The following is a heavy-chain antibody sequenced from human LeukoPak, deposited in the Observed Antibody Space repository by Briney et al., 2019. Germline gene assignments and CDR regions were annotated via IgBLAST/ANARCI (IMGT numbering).Heavy chain of an antibody. CDR2: INHSGST. V-gene: IGHV4-34*01. J-gene: IGHJ4*02. Sequence: SETLSLTCAVYGGSFSGYYWSWIRQPPGKELEWIGEINHSGSTNYNPSLKSRVTISVDTSKNQFSLKLSSVTAADTAVYYCARGGGIGAAGKVSGYWGQGTLVTVSS. CDR1: GGSFSGYY. CDR3: ARGGGIGAAGKVSGY. D-gene: IGHD6-13*01.